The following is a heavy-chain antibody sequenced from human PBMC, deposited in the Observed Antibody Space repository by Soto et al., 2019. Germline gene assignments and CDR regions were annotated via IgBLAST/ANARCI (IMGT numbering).Heavy chain of an antibody. CDR2: ISSSSSYI. J-gene: IGHJ4*02. CDR3: ARDRGSYSSSSSPLDY. D-gene: IGHD6-6*01. V-gene: IGHV3-21*01. CDR1: GFTFSSYS. Sequence: EVQLVESGGGLVKPGGSLRLSCAASGFTFSSYSMNWVRQAPGKGLEWVSSISSSSSYIYYADSVKGRVTISRDNAKNSLYLQMNSLRAEDTAVYYCARDRGSYSSSSSPLDYWGQGTLVTVSS.